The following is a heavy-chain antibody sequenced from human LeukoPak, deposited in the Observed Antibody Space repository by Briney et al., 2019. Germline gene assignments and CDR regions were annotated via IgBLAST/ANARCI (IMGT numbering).Heavy chain of an antibody. CDR3: AREDRLGTRPGGNDY. Sequence: SETLSLTCTVSGASFTNGGYYWTWIRQFPGQGLEWIGYIHLSGSTYSNPSLQSRLSMSIDTPKNQFSLRLNSVTAADTAIYYCAREDRLGTRPGGNDYWGPGTLVTVSS. J-gene: IGHJ4*02. D-gene: IGHD6-6*01. CDR2: IHLSGST. CDR1: GASFTNGGYY. V-gene: IGHV4-31*03.